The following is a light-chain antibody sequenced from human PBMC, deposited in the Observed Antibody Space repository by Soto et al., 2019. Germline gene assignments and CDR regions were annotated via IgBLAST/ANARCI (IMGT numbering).Light chain of an antibody. Sequence: EIVLTQSPGTLSLSPGERATLSCRARQSVTNTYLAWYQQKPGQAPRLLIYGASSRATGIPDRFSGSGSGTDFTLTISRLEPEDFAVYYCQQHGNSPWTFGQGTKVDIK. CDR2: GAS. J-gene: IGKJ1*01. CDR3: QQHGNSPWT. CDR1: QSVTNTY. V-gene: IGKV3-20*01.